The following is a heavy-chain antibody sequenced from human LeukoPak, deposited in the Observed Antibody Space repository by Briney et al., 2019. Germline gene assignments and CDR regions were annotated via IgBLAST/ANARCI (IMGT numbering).Heavy chain of an antibody. Sequence: PSETLSLTCAVYGGSFSGYYWSWIRQPPGKGLEWIGEINHSGSTNYNPSLKSRVTISVDTSRNQFSLKLSSVTAADTAVYYCARLPHCSGGSCYSYYYYYGMDVWGQGTTVTVSS. CDR1: GGSFSGYY. D-gene: IGHD2-15*01. CDR2: INHSGST. V-gene: IGHV4-34*01. CDR3: ARLPHCSGGSCYSYYYYYGMDV. J-gene: IGHJ6*02.